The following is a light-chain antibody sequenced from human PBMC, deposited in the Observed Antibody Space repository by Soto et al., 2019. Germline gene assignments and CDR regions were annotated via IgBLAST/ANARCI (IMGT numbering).Light chain of an antibody. V-gene: IGKV1-5*03. CDR2: KAS. Sequence: DIQMTQSPSTLSASVGDRVTITCRASQSISSWLAWYQQKPGKAPKLLIYKASSLESGVPSRFSGSGSGTEFPLTSSSLQPDDFANYYCQQYNSYWTFGQGTKVEIK. J-gene: IGKJ1*01. CDR1: QSISSW. CDR3: QQYNSYWT.